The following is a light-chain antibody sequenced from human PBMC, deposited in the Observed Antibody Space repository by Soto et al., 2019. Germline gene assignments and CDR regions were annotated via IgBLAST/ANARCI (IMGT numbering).Light chain of an antibody. CDR3: SSYAGSNVWV. J-gene: IGLJ3*02. Sequence: QSALTQPPSASGSPGQSVTISCTGTSSDVGGYNYVSWYQQRPGKAPKLMIYEVTKRPSGVPVRFSGSKSGNTASLTVSGLQAEDEADYYCSSYAGSNVWVFGGGTKVTVL. V-gene: IGLV2-8*01. CDR1: SSDVGGYNY. CDR2: EVT.